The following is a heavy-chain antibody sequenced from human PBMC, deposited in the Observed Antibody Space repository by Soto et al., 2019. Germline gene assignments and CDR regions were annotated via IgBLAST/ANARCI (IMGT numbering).Heavy chain of an antibody. CDR2: INPSGRTI. CDR3: AKDPHYYDSSGPDY. D-gene: IGHD3-22*01. CDR1: GFTFSSFE. J-gene: IGHJ4*02. Sequence: TGGSLRLSCVASGFTFSSFEMNWIRQAPGKGPEWIAVINPSGRTISYADSVKGRFTISRDNAENSVYLQMSSLRGEDTAVYYCAKDPHYYDSSGPDYWGQGTLVTVSS. V-gene: IGHV3-48*03.